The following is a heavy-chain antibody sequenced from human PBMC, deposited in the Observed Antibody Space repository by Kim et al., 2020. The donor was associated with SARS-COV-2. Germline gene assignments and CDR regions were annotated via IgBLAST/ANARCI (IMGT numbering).Heavy chain of an antibody. CDR2: HSGNH. V-gene: IGHV4-34*01. J-gene: IGHJ5*02. D-gene: IGHD3-3*01. CDR3: ARGTIFEP. Sequence: HSGNHNHPPSLKSRVTNSIDTSKNQFSLNVSSVTAADTAVYYCARGTIFEPWGQGTLVTVSS.